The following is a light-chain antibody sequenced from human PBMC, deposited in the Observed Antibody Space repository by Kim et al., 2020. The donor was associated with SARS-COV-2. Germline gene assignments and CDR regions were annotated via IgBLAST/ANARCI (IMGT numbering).Light chain of an antibody. V-gene: IGLV1-47*01. CDR1: RSNIGSNY. Sequence: QSVLTQPPSGSGTPGQRVTISCSGSRSNIGSNYVYWYQQLPGAAPKLLIYENYQRPSGVPDRFSGSKSGTSASLAISGLRSEDEAHYYCAAWDDSLSVHYVFGTGTKVTVL. CDR2: ENY. J-gene: IGLJ1*01. CDR3: AAWDDSLSVHYV.